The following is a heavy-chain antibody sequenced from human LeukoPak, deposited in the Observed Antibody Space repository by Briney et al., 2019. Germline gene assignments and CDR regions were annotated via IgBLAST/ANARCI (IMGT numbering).Heavy chain of an antibody. CDR2: INHSGST. CDR3: ARRLNSVTTRPLFWFDP. J-gene: IGHJ5*02. V-gene: IGHV4-34*01. D-gene: IGHD4-17*01. CDR1: GGSFSGYY. Sequence: SETLSLTCAVYGGSFSGYYWSWIRQPPGEGLEWIGEINHSGSTNYNPSLKSRVTISVDTSKNQFSLKLSSVTAADTAVYYCARRLNSVTTRPLFWFDPWGQGTLVTVSS.